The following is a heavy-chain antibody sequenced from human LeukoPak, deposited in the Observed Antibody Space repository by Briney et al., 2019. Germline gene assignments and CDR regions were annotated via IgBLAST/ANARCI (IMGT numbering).Heavy chain of an antibody. CDR2: IIGSGAGT. V-gene: IGHV3-23*01. J-gene: IGHJ4*02. D-gene: IGHD5/OR15-5a*01. CDR3: AKRVYYYFDY. Sequence: PGGSLRLSCAASGFTFSSYSMNWVRQALGKGLEWVSSIIGSGAGTYYADSVKGRFTISRDNSKNTLYLQMNSLRAEDTAVYYCAKRVYYYFDYWGQGTLVTVSS. CDR1: GFTFSSYS.